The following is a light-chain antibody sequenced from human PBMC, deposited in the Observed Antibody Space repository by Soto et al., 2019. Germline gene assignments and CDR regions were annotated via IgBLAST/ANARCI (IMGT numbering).Light chain of an antibody. J-gene: IGKJ4*01. CDR3: QQYFSTPLT. CDR1: QSVLYNSNNKNY. CDR2: WAS. V-gene: IGKV4-1*01. Sequence: DIVMTQSPDSLAVSLGERATVNCKSSQSVLYNSNNKNYLAWFQQKPRQPPKLLIYWASTRESGVPDRFSGSGSGTDFTLTISNMQAKDVAVYYCQQYFSTPLTFGGGTKVEIK.